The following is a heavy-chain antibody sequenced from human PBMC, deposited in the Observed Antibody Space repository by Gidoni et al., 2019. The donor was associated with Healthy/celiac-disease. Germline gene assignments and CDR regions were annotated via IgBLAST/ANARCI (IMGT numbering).Heavy chain of an antibody. Sequence: EVQLVESGGGLVQPGGSLRLSCAASGFTFSSYSMNWVRQVPGKGLEWVTYISSSSSTIYYADSVKGRFTISRDNAKNSLYLKMNSLRAEDTAVYYCAPSVVVKGFDYWGQGTLVTVSS. D-gene: IGHD3-22*01. J-gene: IGHJ4*02. CDR1: GFTFSSYS. V-gene: IGHV3-48*01. CDR2: ISSSSSTI. CDR3: APSVVVKGFDY.